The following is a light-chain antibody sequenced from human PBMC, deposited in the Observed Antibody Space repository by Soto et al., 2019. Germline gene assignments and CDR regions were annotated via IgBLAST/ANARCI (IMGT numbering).Light chain of an antibody. CDR1: SGYSTYA. J-gene: IGLJ3*02. CDR2: INYDGTH. CDR3: QSLGTGIQV. Sequence: QPVLTQSPSASASLGASVKLTCTLRSGYSTYAIAWHQQQSGKGPRFLMKINYDGTHSKGDGFYDRFSGSSSGAERQLTIYSLQSEDEADYYCQSLGTGIQVFGGGTKLTVL. V-gene: IGLV4-69*01.